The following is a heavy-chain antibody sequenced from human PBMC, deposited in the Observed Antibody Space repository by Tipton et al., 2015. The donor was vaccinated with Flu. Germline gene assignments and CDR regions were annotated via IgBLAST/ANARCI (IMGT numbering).Heavy chain of an antibody. CDR2: MYSGGST. CDR3: AREYSDRLGY. D-gene: IGHD6-13*01. J-gene: IGHJ4*02. Sequence: TLSLTCTVSGGSISSGSFYWSWIRQPAGKGLEWIGRMYSGGSTNFNPSLKSRVTISVDTSENQFSLRLSFVTAADTAVYYCAREYSDRLGYWGQGTLVTVSS. CDR1: GGSISSGSFY. V-gene: IGHV4-61*02.